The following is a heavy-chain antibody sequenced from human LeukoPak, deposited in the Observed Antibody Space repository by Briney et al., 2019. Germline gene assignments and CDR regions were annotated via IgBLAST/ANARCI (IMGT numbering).Heavy chain of an antibody. D-gene: IGHD3-3*01. Sequence: RGGCLRLSCAASGFTFSPYWLSWARQPPGKGLEWVANINHDGSDTHYVDSVKGRFTISRDNVKKSLFLQMNSLRAEDTAVYHCVREFFASSDFDCWGQGSLVSVSS. CDR1: GFTFSPYW. CDR3: VREFFASSDFDC. J-gene: IGHJ4*01. CDR2: INHDGSDT. V-gene: IGHV3-7*04.